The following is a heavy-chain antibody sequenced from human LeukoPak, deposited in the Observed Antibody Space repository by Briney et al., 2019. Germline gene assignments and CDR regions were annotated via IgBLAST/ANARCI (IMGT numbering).Heavy chain of an antibody. CDR2: LSAYNGNT. CDR1: GYTFTIYG. Sequence: GPSVKVLCNASGYTFTIYGMICVPHAPGQAFEERVGLSAYNGNTNYAQKLQGRVTMTTDTSTSTAYMELRSLRSDDTAVYYCARDREYSSGWPDGMDVWGQGTTVTVSS. CDR3: ARDREYSSGWPDGMDV. J-gene: IGHJ6*02. D-gene: IGHD6-19*01. V-gene: IGHV1-18*01.